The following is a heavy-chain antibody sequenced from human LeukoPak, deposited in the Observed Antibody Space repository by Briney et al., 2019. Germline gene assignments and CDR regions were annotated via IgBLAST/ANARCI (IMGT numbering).Heavy chain of an antibody. J-gene: IGHJ4*02. CDR2: IKQDGSEK. D-gene: IGHD5-12*01. CDR3: AREWNGYDCVGEDY. Sequence: GGSLRLSCAVSGFSFSIYWMSWVRQAPGKGLEWVANIKQDGSEKYYMDSVKGRFTISRDNAKNSLYLQTNSLRAEDTAVYYCAREWNGYDCVGEDYWGQGTLVTVSS. V-gene: IGHV3-7*01. CDR1: GFSFSIYW.